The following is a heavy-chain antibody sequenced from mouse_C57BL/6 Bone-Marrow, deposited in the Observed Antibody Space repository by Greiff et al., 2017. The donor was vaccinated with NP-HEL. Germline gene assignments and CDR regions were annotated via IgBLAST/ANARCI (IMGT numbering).Heavy chain of an antibody. V-gene: IGHV5-6*01. J-gene: IGHJ3*01. CDR3: ARRRITTVVPFAY. Sequence: EVQLMESGGDLVKPGGSLKLSCAASGFTFSSYGMSWVRQTPDKRLEWVATISSGGSYTYSPDSVKGRFTISRDHAKNTLYLQMSSLKSEDTAMYYCARRRITTVVPFAYWGKGTLVTVSA. CDR2: ISSGGSYT. D-gene: IGHD1-1*01. CDR1: GFTFSSYG.